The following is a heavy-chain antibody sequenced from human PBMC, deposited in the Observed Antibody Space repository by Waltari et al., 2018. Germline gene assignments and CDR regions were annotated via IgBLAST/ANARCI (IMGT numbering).Heavy chain of an antibody. CDR3: ANLYGDFSY. J-gene: IGHJ4*02. D-gene: IGHD4-17*01. CDR1: GFTFSSYG. Sequence: QVQLVESGGGVVQPGGSLRLSCAASGFTFSSYGMHWVRQAPGKGLEWVAFIRYDGSNKYYADSVKGRFTISRDNSKNTLYLQMNSLRAEDTAVYYCANLYGDFSYWGQGTLVTVSS. CDR2: IRYDGSNK. V-gene: IGHV3-30*02.